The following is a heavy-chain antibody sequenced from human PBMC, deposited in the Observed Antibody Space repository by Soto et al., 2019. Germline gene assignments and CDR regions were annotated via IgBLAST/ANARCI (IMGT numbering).Heavy chain of an antibody. CDR3: ATRDNTRFF. Sequence: QVQLQESGPGLVKPSGTLSLTCAVSGVSISSHDWWTWVRQPPGRGLEWIGESHQSGSTNYNSSLRSRVTIEEAPSKSPFSLHLRSVPVADTAVYSCATRDNTRFFWGQGTVVTVST. J-gene: IGHJ4*02. D-gene: IGHD1-1*01. V-gene: IGHV4-4*02. CDR2: SHQSGST. CDR1: GVSISSHDW.